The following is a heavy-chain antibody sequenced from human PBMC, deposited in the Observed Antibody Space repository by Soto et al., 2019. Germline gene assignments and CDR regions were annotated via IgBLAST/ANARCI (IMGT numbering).Heavy chain of an antibody. CDR1: GGTFSSYA. D-gene: IGHD6-13*01. CDR2: IIPIFGTA. CDR3: ARGHTSAMGYYDFYGMDV. Sequence: EASVKVSCKASGGTFSSYAISWVRQAPGQGLEWMGGIIPIFGTANYAQKFQGRVTITADESTSTAYMELSSLRSEDTAVYYCARGHTSAMGYYDFYGMDVWGQGTTVTVSS. V-gene: IGHV1-69*13. J-gene: IGHJ6*02.